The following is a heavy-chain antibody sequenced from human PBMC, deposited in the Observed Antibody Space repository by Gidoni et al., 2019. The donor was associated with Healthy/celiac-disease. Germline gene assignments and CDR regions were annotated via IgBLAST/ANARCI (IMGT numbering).Heavy chain of an antibody. CDR1: GGSFSGYY. J-gene: IGHJ4*02. Sequence: QVQLQQWGAGLLKPSETLSLTCAVYGGSFSGYYWSWIRQPPGKGLEWIGEINHSGRTNYNPSLKSRVTISVDTSKNQFSLKLSSVTAADTAVYYCARSYKYSYGSKPVFDYWGQGTLVTVSS. CDR3: ARSYKYSYGSKPVFDY. CDR2: INHSGRT. V-gene: IGHV4-34*01. D-gene: IGHD5-18*01.